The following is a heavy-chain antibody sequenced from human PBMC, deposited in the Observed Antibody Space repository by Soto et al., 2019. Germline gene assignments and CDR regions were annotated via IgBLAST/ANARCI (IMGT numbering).Heavy chain of an antibody. V-gene: IGHV4-34*01. J-gene: IGHJ4*02. CDR3: ARYDSSSSCFDY. CDR2: INHSGST. D-gene: IGHD6-6*01. Sequence: SETLSLTCAVYGGSFSGYYWSWIRQPPGKGLEWIGEINHSGSTNYNPSLKSRVTISVDTSKNQFSLKLSSVTAADTAVYYCARYDSSSSCFDYWGQGTLVTVSS. CDR1: GGSFSGYY.